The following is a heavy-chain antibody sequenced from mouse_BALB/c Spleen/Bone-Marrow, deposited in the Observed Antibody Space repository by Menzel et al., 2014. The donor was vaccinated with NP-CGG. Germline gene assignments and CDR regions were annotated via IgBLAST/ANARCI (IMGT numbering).Heavy chain of an antibody. V-gene: IGHV1-4*01. D-gene: IGHD4-1*01. CDR1: GYTFTSYT. J-gene: IGHJ3*01. CDR2: ITPTSDYT. Sequence: QVQLQQSGAELARPGASVKMSCKASGYTFTSYTMQWIRQRPGQGLEWIGYITPTSDYTNYNQKFKDKATLTADKSSSTAYMQLSSLTSEDFAVYYCAREARTGAWFAYWGQGTLVTVSA. CDR3: AREARTGAWFAY.